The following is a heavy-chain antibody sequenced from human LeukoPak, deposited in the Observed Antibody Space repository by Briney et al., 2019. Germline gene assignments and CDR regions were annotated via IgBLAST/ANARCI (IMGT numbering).Heavy chain of an antibody. J-gene: IGHJ4*02. D-gene: IGHD7-27*01. V-gene: IGHV3-74*01. CDR2: INSDGSST. CDR1: GFTFSSYW. Sequence: PGGSLRLSCTASGFTFSSYWMLWARQAPGKGLVWVSRINSDGSSTNYADSVKGRFTISRDNAKNTLYLQVKSLRAEDTAVYYCARGPSGWGSLDSWGQGTLVTVSS. CDR3: ARGPSGWGSLDS.